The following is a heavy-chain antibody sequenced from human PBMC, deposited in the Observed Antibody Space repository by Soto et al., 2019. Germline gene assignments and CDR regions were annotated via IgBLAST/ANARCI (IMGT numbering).Heavy chain of an antibody. CDR2: ISYDGSFV. V-gene: IGHV3-30*18. CDR3: AKERGRNRNFAMDV. J-gene: IGHJ6*02. CDR1: GLTFSDYG. Sequence: PGGSLRLSCVVSGLTFSDYGFHWVRQAPGKGLDWVAAISYDGSFVYYADSVRGRFTISRDNSRNTLDLQMNTLRHEDTAVYYCAKERGRNRNFAMDVWGQATSVTVSS. D-gene: IGHD1-1*01.